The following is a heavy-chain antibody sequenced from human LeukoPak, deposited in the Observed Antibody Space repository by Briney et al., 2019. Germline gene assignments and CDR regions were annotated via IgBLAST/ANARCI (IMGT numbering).Heavy chain of an antibody. D-gene: IGHD1-1*01. J-gene: IGHJ4*02. Sequence: GGSLRLSCAASGFPFSDYYMSWIRQAPGKGLECVSYISSRTSDTNYVDSVKGRFTISRDNAKNSLYLQMNSLRAEDTAVYYCTRVGSSGSVDYWGQGTLVTVSS. CDR2: ISSRTSDT. CDR1: GFPFSDYY. CDR3: TRVGSSGSVDY. V-gene: IGHV3-11*06.